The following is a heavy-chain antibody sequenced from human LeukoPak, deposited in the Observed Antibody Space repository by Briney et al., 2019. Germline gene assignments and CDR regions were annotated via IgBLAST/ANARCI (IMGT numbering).Heavy chain of an antibody. CDR1: GGSISSGGYY. V-gene: IGHV4-31*03. Sequence: SETLSLTCTVSGGSISSGGYYWSWIRQHPGKGLEWIGYIYYSGSTYYNPSLKSRVTISVDTSKNQFSLKLSSVTAADAAVYYCARVRGAKYYYDSSGYLFDYWGQGTLVTVSS. CDR2: IYYSGST. J-gene: IGHJ4*02. CDR3: ARVRGAKYYYDSSGYLFDY. D-gene: IGHD3-22*01.